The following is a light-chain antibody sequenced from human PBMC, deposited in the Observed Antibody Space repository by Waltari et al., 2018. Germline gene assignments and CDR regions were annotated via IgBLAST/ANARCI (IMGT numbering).Light chain of an antibody. CDR2: SVS. Sequence: QSALTQPGSVSGSPGQSITLSCTRTSRAVGGCDSVNWYHQHPGKAPTLMLHSVSSRPSGVSNRFSGSKSGNTASLTISGLQAEDEADYFCSSYAGSNTLVFGGGTQVTVL. V-gene: IGLV2-14*03. CDR1: SRAVGGCDS. J-gene: IGLJ2*01. CDR3: SSYAGSNTLV.